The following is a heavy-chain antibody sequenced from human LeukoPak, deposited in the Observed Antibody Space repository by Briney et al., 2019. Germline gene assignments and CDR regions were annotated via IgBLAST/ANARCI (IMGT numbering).Heavy chain of an antibody. CDR3: ARSVWPTVTNSALDI. V-gene: IGHV3-48*04. CDR1: GFTFSSYS. J-gene: IGHJ3*02. D-gene: IGHD4-17*01. Sequence: GGSLRLSCAASGFTFSSYSMNWVRQAPGKGLEWVSYISSSGSTIYYADSVKGRFTISRDNAKNSLYLQMNSLRAEDTAVYYCARSVWPTVTNSALDIWGQGTMVTVSS. CDR2: ISSSGSTI.